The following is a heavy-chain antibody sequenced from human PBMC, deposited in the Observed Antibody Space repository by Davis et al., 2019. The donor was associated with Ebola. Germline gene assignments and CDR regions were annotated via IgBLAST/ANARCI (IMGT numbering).Heavy chain of an antibody. V-gene: IGHV1-69*13. CDR1: AGTFSRYP. J-gene: IGHJ6*02. CDR3: ATPTNTGDFYYGMDV. CDR2: IITVFGTA. Sequence: SVKASCKASAGTFSRYPITWMRQAPVQGLDWMRGIITVFGTAKYAQKFQGRVTITADVSTSTADMELSSLRSEDTAVYDCATPTNTGDFYYGMDVWGQGTTVTVSS. D-gene: IGHD2-8*01.